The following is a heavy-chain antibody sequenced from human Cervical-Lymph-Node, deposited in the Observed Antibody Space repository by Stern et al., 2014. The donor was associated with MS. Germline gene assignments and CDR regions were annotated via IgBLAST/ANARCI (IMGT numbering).Heavy chain of an antibody. CDR2: IKPNSGAT. CDR1: AYSFAAHY. Sequence: VQLVESGAEVKKPGASVKVSCKASAYSFAAHYLHWVRQAPGQGFEWMGWIKPNSGATKYAQKFQGRVTMTTDTSISTAYMEVSRLTSDDTAVYYCARDAPGVVDQTACYDYWGQGTLVTVSS. V-gene: IGHV1-2*02. D-gene: IGHD2-8*02. CDR3: ARDAPGVVDQTACYDY. J-gene: IGHJ4*02.